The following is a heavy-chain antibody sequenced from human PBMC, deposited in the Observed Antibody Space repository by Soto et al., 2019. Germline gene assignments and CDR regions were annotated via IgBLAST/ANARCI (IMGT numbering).Heavy chain of an antibody. CDR2: INPSGGST. J-gene: IGHJ6*02. D-gene: IGHD3-22*01. V-gene: IGHV1-46*01. Sequence: ASVKVSCKASGHTFTSYYMHWVRQAPGQGLEWMGIINPSGGSTSYAQKFQGRVTMTRDTSTSTVYMELSSLRSEDTAVYYCAIDRAAGYYGMDVWGQGTTVTVSS. CDR3: AIDRAAGYYGMDV. CDR1: GHTFTSYY.